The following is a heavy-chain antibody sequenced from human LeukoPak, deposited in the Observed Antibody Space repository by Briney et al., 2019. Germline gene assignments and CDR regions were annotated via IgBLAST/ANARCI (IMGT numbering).Heavy chain of an antibody. CDR1: GFTFSSNS. D-gene: IGHD1-14*01. Sequence: GGSLRLSCAASGFTFSSNSMNWVRQAPGKGLAWVSSISGSGGSTYYADSVKGRFTISRDNSKNTLYLQMNSLRADDTAVYYCAKDSQPGYSDYWGQGTLVTVSS. CDR3: AKDSQPGYSDY. V-gene: IGHV3-23*01. CDR2: ISGSGGST. J-gene: IGHJ4*02.